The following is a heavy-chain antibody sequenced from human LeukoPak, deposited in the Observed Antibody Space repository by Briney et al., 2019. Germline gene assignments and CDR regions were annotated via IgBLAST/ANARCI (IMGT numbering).Heavy chain of an antibody. CDR1: GGSISSYY. CDR2: IYYSGST. CDR3: ARQARGGRNAFDI. Sequence: PSETLSLTCTVSGGSISSYYWSWIRQPPGKGLEWIGYIYYSGSTNYTPSLKSRLTISADTSKNQFSLKLSSVTAADTAVYYCARQARGGRNAFDIWGQGTMVTVSS. D-gene: IGHD3-10*01. J-gene: IGHJ3*02. V-gene: IGHV4-59*08.